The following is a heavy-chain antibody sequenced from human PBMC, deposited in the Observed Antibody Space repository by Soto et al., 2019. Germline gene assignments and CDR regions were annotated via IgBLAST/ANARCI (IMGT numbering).Heavy chain of an antibody. Sequence: GGSLRLSCAASGFTFSSYGMHWVRQAPGKGLEWVAVISYDGSNKYYADSVKGRFTISRDNSKNTLYLQMNSLRAEDTAVYYCAKSYRSRGHSRAPGIWGQGTLVTVSS. CDR3: AKSYRSRGHSRAPGI. J-gene: IGHJ4*02. CDR1: GFTFSSYG. D-gene: IGHD2-2*02. CDR2: ISYDGSNK. V-gene: IGHV3-30*18.